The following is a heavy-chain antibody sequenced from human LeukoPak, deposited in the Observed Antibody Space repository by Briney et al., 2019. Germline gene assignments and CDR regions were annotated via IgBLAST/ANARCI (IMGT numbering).Heavy chain of an antibody. D-gene: IGHD3-16*01. CDR1: GFTFSSYA. Sequence: HPGGSLRLSCAASGFTFSSYAMSWVRQAPGKGLEWVSAISGSGGSTYYADSVKGRFTISRDNSKNTLYLQMNSLRAEDTAVYYCAKVTYYDYVWNSAPAFDIWGQGTMVTVPS. J-gene: IGHJ3*02. CDR2: ISGSGGST. CDR3: AKVTYYDYVWNSAPAFDI. V-gene: IGHV3-23*01.